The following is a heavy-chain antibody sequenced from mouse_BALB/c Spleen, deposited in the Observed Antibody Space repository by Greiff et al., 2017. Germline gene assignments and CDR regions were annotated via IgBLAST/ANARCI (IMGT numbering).Heavy chain of an antibody. D-gene: IGHD1-1*01. J-gene: IGHJ2*01. CDR2: IWGGGST. CDR1: GFSFSRYS. CDR3: ARSHYGSSFDY. V-gene: IGHV2-6-4*01. Sequence: VKLVESGPGLVAPSQSLSITCTVSGFSFSRYSVHWVRQPPGKGLEWLGMIWGGGSTDYNSALNSRLSISKDNSKSQVFLQMNSLQTDDTAMYYCARSHYGSSFDYWGQGTTLTVSS.